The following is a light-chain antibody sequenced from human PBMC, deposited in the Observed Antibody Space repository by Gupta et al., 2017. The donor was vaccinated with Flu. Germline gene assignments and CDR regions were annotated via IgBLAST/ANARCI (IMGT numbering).Light chain of an antibody. Sequence: SEHSRFIIAWHQQQPGKAPRDLMRLELTGHYNKGRGVPDRSSGASSGADRYLTIATGQADDDADYDCETCDTNPPLFGGGTRLTVL. J-gene: IGLJ2*01. CDR3: ETCDTNPPL. CDR2: LELTGHY. CDR1: SEHSRFI. V-gene: IGLV4-60*03.